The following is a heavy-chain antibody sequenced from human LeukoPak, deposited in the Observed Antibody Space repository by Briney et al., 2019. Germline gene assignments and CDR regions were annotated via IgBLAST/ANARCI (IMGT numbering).Heavy chain of an antibody. V-gene: IGHV4-34*01. CDR3: AAWIAVSGSEAFDI. J-gene: IGHJ3*02. CDR2: INHSGST. CDR1: GGSFSGYY. Sequence: SETLSHTCAVYGGSFSGYYWSWIRQPPGKGLEWIGEINHSGSTNYNPSLKSRVTISVDTSKNQFSLKLSSVTAADTAVYYCAAWIAVSGSEAFDIWGQGTMVTVSS. D-gene: IGHD6-19*01.